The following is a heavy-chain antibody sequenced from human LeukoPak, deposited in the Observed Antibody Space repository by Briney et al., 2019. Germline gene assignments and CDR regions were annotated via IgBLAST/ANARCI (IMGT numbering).Heavy chain of an antibody. CDR3: AAGGYDSSGYYDY. V-gene: IGHV1-58*01. J-gene: IGHJ4*02. CDR2: IVVGSGNT. D-gene: IGHD3-22*01. Sequence: GTSVKVSCKASGITFTSSAVQWVRQARGQRLEWIGWIVVGSGNTDYAQKFQERVTITRDMSTSTAYMELSSLRSEDTAVYYCAAGGYDSSGYYDYWGQGTLVTVSS. CDR1: GITFTSSA.